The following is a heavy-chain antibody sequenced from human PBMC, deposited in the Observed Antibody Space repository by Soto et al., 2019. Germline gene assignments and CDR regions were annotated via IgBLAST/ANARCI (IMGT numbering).Heavy chain of an antibody. V-gene: IGHV1-2*02. D-gene: IGHD3-3*01. J-gene: IGHJ5*02. Sequence: ASVKVSCKVSGYTFTGYFMHWVRQAPGQGLEWMGWINPNSGATKYAQKFQGRVTLSRDTSISTAYMELSGLRSDDTAVYYCARGGGTILAPLPWGQGTLVTVSS. CDR3: ARGGGTILAPLP. CDR1: GYTFTGYF. CDR2: INPNSGAT.